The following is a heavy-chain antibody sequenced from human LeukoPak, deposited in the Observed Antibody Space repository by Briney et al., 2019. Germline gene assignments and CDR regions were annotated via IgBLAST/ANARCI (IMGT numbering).Heavy chain of an antibody. D-gene: IGHD6-13*01. CDR2: ICSSGSTI. V-gene: IGHV3-11*01. CDR1: GFTFSDYY. Sequence: PGGSLRLSCAAPGFTFSDYYMSWIRQAPGKGLEWVSYICSSGSTIYYADSVKGRFTISRDNAKNSLYLQMNSLRAEDTAVYYCASSGYSSSWEPTLDYWGQGTLVTVSS. J-gene: IGHJ4*02. CDR3: ASSGYSSSWEPTLDY.